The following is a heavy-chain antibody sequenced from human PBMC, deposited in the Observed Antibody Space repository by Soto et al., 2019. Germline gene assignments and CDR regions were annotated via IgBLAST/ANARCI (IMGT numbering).Heavy chain of an antibody. CDR3: ARTPVTTLRGSPNWFDP. CDR1: GGSISSGGYY. J-gene: IGHJ5*02. CDR2: IYYSGST. V-gene: IGHV4-31*03. D-gene: IGHD4-17*01. Sequence: SETLSLTCTVSGGSISSGGYYWSWIRQHPGKGLEWIGYIYYSGSTYYNPSLKSRVTISVDTSKNQFSLKLSSVTAADTAVYYCARTPVTTLRGSPNWFDPWGQGTLVTVSS.